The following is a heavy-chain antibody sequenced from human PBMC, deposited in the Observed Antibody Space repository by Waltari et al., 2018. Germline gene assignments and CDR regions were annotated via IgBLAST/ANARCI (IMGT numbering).Heavy chain of an antibody. Sequence: QVQLQESGPGLVKPSQTLSLTCTVSGGSISSGSYYWSWIRQPAGKGLEWIGRIYTSGSTNYNPSLKSRVTISVDTSKNQFSRKLSSVTAADTAVYYCARDRPYYYDSSGYYAAYAFDIWGQGTMVTVSS. D-gene: IGHD3-22*01. CDR2: IYTSGST. J-gene: IGHJ3*02. V-gene: IGHV4-61*02. CDR1: GGSISSGSYY. CDR3: ARDRPYYYDSSGYYAAYAFDI.